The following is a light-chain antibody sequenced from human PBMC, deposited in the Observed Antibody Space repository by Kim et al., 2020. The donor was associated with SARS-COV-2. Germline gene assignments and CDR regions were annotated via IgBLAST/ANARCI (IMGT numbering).Light chain of an antibody. J-gene: IGKJ1*01. Sequence: SPGERATLSCRASQSLSSTYLAWYQQKPGQAPRLLLSGASSRTTGIPNRFSSSGSGTDFTLTISRLGPEDFAVYYCQQYGSTPWTFGQGTKVDIK. CDR1: QSLSSTY. CDR3: QQYGSTPWT. V-gene: IGKV3-20*01. CDR2: GAS.